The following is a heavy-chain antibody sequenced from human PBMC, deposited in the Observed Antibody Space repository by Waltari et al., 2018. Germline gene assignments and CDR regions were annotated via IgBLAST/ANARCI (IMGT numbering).Heavy chain of an antibody. CDR2: IRSKAYGGTT. Sequence: EVQLVESGGGLVQPGRSLRLSCTASGFTFGDYAMSWVRQAPGKGLAWVGFIRSKAYGGTTEYAASVKGRFTISRDDSKSIAYLQMNSLKTEDTAVYYCTRPDYDYVADAFDIWGQGTMVTVSS. CDR3: TRPDYDYVADAFDI. V-gene: IGHV3-49*04. J-gene: IGHJ3*02. D-gene: IGHD3-16*01. CDR1: GFTFGDYA.